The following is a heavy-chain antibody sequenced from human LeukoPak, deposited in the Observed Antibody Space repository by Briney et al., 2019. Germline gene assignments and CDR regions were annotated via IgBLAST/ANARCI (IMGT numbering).Heavy chain of an antibody. D-gene: IGHD1-26*01. Sequence: GGSLRLSCAVSGFTFSTYWMSWVRQAPGKGLEWVANIKQDGSQKYYVHSVKGRFTISRDNAKNSLYLQMNSLRAEDTTVYYCAREKSGSNAAFDYWGQGTLVTVSS. CDR2: IKQDGSQK. CDR3: AREKSGSNAAFDY. J-gene: IGHJ4*02. CDR1: GFTFSTYW. V-gene: IGHV3-7*01.